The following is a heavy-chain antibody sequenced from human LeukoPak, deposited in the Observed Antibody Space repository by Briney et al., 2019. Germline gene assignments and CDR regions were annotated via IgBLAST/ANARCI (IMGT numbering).Heavy chain of an antibody. CDR3: ARDLIAAAGAFDY. CDR1: GGSISNYY. CDR2: IYTSGST. Sequence: SETLSLTCTVSGGSISNYYWSWIRQPAGKGLKGIGRIYTSGSTNYNPSLKSRVTMSVDTSKKQFSLKLSSVTAADTAVYYCARDLIAAAGAFDYWGQGTLVTVSS. D-gene: IGHD6-13*01. V-gene: IGHV4-4*07. J-gene: IGHJ4*02.